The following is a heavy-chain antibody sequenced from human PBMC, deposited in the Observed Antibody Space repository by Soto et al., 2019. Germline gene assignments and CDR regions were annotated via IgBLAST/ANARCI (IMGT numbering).Heavy chain of an antibody. Sequence: GGSLRLSCAASGFTFSSYWMSWVRQAPGKGLEWVANIKQDGSEKYYVDSVKGRFTISRDNAKNSLYLQMNSLRAEDTAVYYCARVGHRWLAMPKGSAFDIWGQGTMVTVSS. V-gene: IGHV3-7*03. CDR3: ARVGHRWLAMPKGSAFDI. CDR1: GFTFSSYW. D-gene: IGHD2-2*01. CDR2: IKQDGSEK. J-gene: IGHJ3*02.